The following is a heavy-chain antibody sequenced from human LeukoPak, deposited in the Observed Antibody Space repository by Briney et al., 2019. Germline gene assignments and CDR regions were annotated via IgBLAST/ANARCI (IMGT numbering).Heavy chain of an antibody. CDR1: GFTFSSYG. Sequence: PGGSLRLSCAASGFTFSSYGMHWIRQALDKGLDWMAFIRYDESNIYYADSVKGRFTISRDNSKNTLYLQMNSLRADDTAFYCAKALRRYCSVGNCYAVDYWGQGTLVTVSS. V-gene: IGHV3-30*02. CDR3: AKALRRYCSVGNCYAVDY. J-gene: IGHJ4*02. D-gene: IGHD2-15*01. CDR2: IRYDESNI.